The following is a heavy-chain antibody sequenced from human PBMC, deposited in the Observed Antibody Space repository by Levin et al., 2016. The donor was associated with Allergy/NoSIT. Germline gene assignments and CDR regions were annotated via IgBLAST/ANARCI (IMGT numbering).Heavy chain of an antibody. V-gene: IGHV4-39*07. CDR1: GGSISSSPYY. D-gene: IGHD3-10*01. CDR3: VRTMWFGIYPDY. CDR2: IYHSGST. Sequence: SETLSLTCSVSGGSISSSPYYWGWIRQPPGKGLEWIGEIYHSGSTNYNPSLKSRVTISIDNSKNQLSLNLNSVTAADTAVYYCVRTMWFGIYPDYWGQGTLVTVSS. J-gene: IGHJ4*02.